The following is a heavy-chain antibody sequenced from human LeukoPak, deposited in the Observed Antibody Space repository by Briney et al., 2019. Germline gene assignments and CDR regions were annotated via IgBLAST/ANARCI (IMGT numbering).Heavy chain of an antibody. V-gene: IGHV4-30-2*01. Sequence: PSETLSLTCAVSGGSISSGGYSWSWIRQPPGKGLVWIGYIYHSGSTYYNPSLKSRVTISVDRSKNQFSLKLSSVTAADTAVYYCARVMGDYVSWFDPWGQGTLVTVSS. CDR3: ARVMGDYVSWFDP. CDR2: IYHSGST. D-gene: IGHD3-16*01. J-gene: IGHJ5*02. CDR1: GGSISSGGYS.